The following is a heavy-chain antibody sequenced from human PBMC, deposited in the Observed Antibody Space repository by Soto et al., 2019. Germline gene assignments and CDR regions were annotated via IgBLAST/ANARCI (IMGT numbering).Heavy chain of an antibody. CDR1: GFTLSSNE. CDR2: IYSGGST. CDR3: ARHGTYYDSNGYPLDY. D-gene: IGHD3-22*01. Sequence: TGGALRLSCAASGFTLSSNEKSWVRQAPGKGLEWVSVIYSGGSTYYADSVKGRFTISRDNSKNTLYLQMNSLRAEDTAVYYCARHGTYYDSNGYPLDYWGQGTLVTVSS. V-gene: IGHV3-53*01. J-gene: IGHJ4*02.